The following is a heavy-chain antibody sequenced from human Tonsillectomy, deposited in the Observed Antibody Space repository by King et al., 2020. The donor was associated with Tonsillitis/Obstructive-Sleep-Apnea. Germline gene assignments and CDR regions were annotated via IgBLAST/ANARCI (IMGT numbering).Heavy chain of an antibody. Sequence: VQLVESGGGLVQPGGSLRLSCAASGFTFSSYEMNWVRQAPGKGLEWVSYISSSGSTIYYADSVKGRFTISRDNAKNSLYLQMNSLRAEDTAVYYCARGGNSYDYYYYYYMDVWGKGTTVTVSS. V-gene: IGHV3-48*03. CDR2: ISSSGSTI. D-gene: IGHD4-23*01. CDR1: GFTFSSYE. CDR3: ARGGNSYDYYYYYYMDV. J-gene: IGHJ6*03.